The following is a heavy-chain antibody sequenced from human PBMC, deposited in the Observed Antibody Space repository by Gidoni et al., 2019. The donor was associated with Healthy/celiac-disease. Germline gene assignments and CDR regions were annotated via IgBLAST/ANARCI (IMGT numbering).Heavy chain of an antibody. CDR2: IYYSGST. D-gene: IGHD2-15*01. J-gene: IGHJ5*02. Sequence: QVQLQESGPGLVKPSETLALTCTVSGGSVSSGRCSWSWIRQPPGKGLAWIGYIYYSGSTNYNPSLKSRVTISVDTSKNQFSLKLSSGTAADTAVYCCARTGGYCSGGSCPNQNWFDPWGQGTLVTVSS. CDR3: ARTGGYCSGGSCPNQNWFDP. V-gene: IGHV4-61*01. CDR1: GGSVSSGRCS.